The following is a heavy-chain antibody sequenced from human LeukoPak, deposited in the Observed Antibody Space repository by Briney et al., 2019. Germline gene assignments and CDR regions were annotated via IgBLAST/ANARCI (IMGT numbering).Heavy chain of an antibody. D-gene: IGHD1-26*01. Sequence: GESLKISCKGSGYSFTSCWIGWVRQMPGKGLEWMGIIYPGDSDTRYSPSFQGQVTISADKSISTAYLQWSSLKASDTAMYYCARPQWELKRGSAFDIWGQGTMVTVSS. V-gene: IGHV5-51*01. CDR1: GYSFTSCW. CDR3: ARPQWELKRGSAFDI. J-gene: IGHJ3*02. CDR2: IYPGDSDT.